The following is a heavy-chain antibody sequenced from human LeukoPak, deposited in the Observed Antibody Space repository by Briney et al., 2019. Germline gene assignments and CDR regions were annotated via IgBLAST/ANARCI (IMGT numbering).Heavy chain of an antibody. CDR3: ATSRYSSGPYGY. CDR2: FDPEDGET. D-gene: IGHD6-19*01. J-gene: IGHJ4*02. Sequence: GASVTVSFTVSGYTLTELSMHWVRQAPGKGLEWMGGFDPEDGETIYAQKFQGRVTMTEDTSTDTAYMELSSLRSEDTAVYYCATSRYSSGPYGYWGQGTLVTVSS. CDR1: GYTLTELS. V-gene: IGHV1-24*01.